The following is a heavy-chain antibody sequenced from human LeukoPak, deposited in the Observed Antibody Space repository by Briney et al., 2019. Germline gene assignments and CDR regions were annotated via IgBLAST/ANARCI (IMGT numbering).Heavy chain of an antibody. CDR2: VYHDGGT. J-gene: IGHJ6*02. V-gene: IGHV4-4*02. Sequence: SGTLSLTCVVSGGSVSSSKWWSWVRQPPGKGLEWIGQVYHDGGTKYNPSLKSRVTILVDKSKNQFSLKLSSVTAADTAVYYCARGLWSGYYFSYYYGMDVWGQGTTVTVSS. D-gene: IGHD3-3*01. CDR1: GGSVSSSKW. CDR3: ARGLWSGYYFSYYYGMDV.